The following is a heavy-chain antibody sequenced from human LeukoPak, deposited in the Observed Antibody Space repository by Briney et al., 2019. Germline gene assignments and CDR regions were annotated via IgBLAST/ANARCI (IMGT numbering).Heavy chain of an antibody. V-gene: IGHV3-13*01. CDR2: IGTAGEI. D-gene: IGHD3-9*01. Sequence: GGSLRLSCAASGFTFSSYDMHWVRQATGKGLEWVSGIGTAGEIYYPGSVKGRFTISRDNSKDTLSLQMNSLRAEDTAVYYCAKGKWGLTINNFDVWGQGTMVTVSS. CDR3: AKGKWGLTINNFDV. CDR1: GFTFSSYD. J-gene: IGHJ3*01.